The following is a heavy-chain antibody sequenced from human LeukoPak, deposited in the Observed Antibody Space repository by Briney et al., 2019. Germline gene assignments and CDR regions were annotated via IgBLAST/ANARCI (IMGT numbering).Heavy chain of an antibody. D-gene: IGHD4-17*01. J-gene: IGHJ2*01. CDR1: GGSRNSHY. Sequence: PSETLSLTCIVSGGSRNSHYWSWIRQPPGKGLEWIGYIYYSGTTNYNPSLKSRVTISVDTSKNLFSLRLSSVTAADTAVYYCARDHGDYDTWYFDLWGRGTLVTVSS. CDR2: IYYSGTT. V-gene: IGHV4-59*11. CDR3: ARDHGDYDTWYFDL.